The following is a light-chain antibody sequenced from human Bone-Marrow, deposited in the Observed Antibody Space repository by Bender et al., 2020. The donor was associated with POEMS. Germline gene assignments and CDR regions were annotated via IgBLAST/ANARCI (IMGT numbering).Light chain of an antibody. J-gene: IGLJ3*02. CDR1: NIGSKS. V-gene: IGLV3-21*02. CDR3: NVWDSFNDHPV. Sequence: SYVLTQPPSMSVAPGQAARITCGGNNIGSKSVHWYQQKPGQAPVLVVYDDNDRPSGIPERFSGSNSGNTATLTISRVEAGDEADYYCNVWDSFNDHPVFGGGTKLTVL. CDR2: DDN.